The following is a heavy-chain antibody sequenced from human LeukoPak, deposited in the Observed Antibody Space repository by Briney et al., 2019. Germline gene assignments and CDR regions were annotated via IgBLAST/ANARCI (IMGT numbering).Heavy chain of an antibody. D-gene: IGHD6-19*01. Sequence: SETLSLICTVSGVSMSTYYWSWIRQPPGKRLEWIAFISYIGSSNYNPSLTSRATISVDSSKNQFSLKLNSVTAADTAVYYCVGWQVAGAFEIWGQGTMVTVSS. J-gene: IGHJ3*02. CDR3: VGWQVAGAFEI. CDR2: ISYIGSS. CDR1: GVSMSTYY. V-gene: IGHV4-59*01.